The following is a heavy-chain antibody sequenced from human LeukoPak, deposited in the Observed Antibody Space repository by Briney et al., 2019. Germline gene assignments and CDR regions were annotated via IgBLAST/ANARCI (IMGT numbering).Heavy chain of an antibody. V-gene: IGHV5-51*01. Sequence: GESLKISCKGSGYRFSSYWIACVRQIPGKGLEWMGIISPGGSATRYSPSFQGQVTISADKCISTAYLQWSSLKASDTAIYYCARRSDSSGYYRAVDYWGQGTLVTVSS. J-gene: IGHJ4*02. D-gene: IGHD3-22*01. CDR3: ARRSDSSGYYRAVDY. CDR2: ISPGGSAT. CDR1: GYRFSSYW.